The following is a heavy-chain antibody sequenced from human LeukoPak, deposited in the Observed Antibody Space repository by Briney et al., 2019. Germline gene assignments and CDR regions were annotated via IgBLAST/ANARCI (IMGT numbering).Heavy chain of an antibody. Sequence: SETLSLTCTVSGGSISSYYWSWIRQSAGKGLEWIGRIYTSGSTPDYSPSLKSRVSMSVDTSKNQFSLQLSSVTAADTAVYYCAISPPVVPAAITAFDIWGQGTMVTVSS. D-gene: IGHD2-2*01. CDR2: IYTSGSTP. CDR1: GGSISSYY. CDR3: AISPPVVPAAITAFDI. V-gene: IGHV4-4*07. J-gene: IGHJ3*02.